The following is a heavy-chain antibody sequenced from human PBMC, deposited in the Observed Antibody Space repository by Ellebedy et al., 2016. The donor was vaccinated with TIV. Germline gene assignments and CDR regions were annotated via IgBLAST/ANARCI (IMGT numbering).Heavy chain of an antibody. CDR3: GRSEFGYGAFDP. Sequence: MPSETLSLTCTVSGDSITSDYWNWIRQPPGKGPEWIGYLYYSVTTNYNPSLKSRLTISADTSKNQISLKLTSVTAADTAVYYCGRSEFGYGAFDPWGQGTLVTVSS. V-gene: IGHV4-59*08. J-gene: IGHJ5*02. CDR1: GDSITSDY. CDR2: LYYSVTT. D-gene: IGHD5-18*01.